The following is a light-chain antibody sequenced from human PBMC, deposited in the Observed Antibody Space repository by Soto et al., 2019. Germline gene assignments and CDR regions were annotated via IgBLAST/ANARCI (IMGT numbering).Light chain of an antibody. Sequence: DIQMTQSPSSLSASVGDRVTITCRASQSISSYLNRYQQKPGKAPKLLIYAASSLQSGVPSRFSGSGSGTDFTLTISSLQPEDFATYYCQQSYSTPRGFGPGTKVDIK. J-gene: IGKJ3*01. V-gene: IGKV1-39*01. CDR2: AAS. CDR3: QQSYSTPRG. CDR1: QSISSY.